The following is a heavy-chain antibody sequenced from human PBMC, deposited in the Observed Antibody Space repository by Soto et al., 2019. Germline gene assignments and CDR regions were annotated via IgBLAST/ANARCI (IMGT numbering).Heavy chain of an antibody. D-gene: IGHD3-22*01. CDR3: VRGGTTYHYATSGPGTFDK. J-gene: IGHJ4*02. Sequence: QVQLQESGPGLVKPSQTLSLTCTVSGDSVSGGDSYWSWIRQPPGKALEWIGYSSFSGYTSYTPSLKSGVTISVDMSKSQFSLRMTSLTAADTAIYYCVRGGTTYHYATSGPGTFDKWGQGTLVSVSS. CDR2: SSFSGYT. V-gene: IGHV4-30-4*01. CDR1: GDSVSGGDSY.